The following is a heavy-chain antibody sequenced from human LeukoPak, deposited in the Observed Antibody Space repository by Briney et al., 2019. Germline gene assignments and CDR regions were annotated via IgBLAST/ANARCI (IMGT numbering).Heavy chain of an antibody. V-gene: IGHV3-48*03. D-gene: IGHD5-24*01. CDR2: ISSSGSPI. J-gene: IGHJ4*02. CDR1: GFTFSSYE. Sequence: PGGSLRLSCAASGFTFSSYEMNWVRQAREKGLEWVSYISSSGSPIYYADSVKGRFTISRDNAKNSLYLQMDSLRAEDTAVYYCARGIQYHYFDHWGQGALVTVSS. CDR3: ARGIQYHYFDH.